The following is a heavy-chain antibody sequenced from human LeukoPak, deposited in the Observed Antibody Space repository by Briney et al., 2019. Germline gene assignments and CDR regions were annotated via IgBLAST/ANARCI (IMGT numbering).Heavy chain of an antibody. J-gene: IGHJ4*02. CDR3: ARDVWTISPAYYYDSSGYGY. Sequence: SVKVSCKASGGTFSSYAISWVRQAPGQGLEWMGGIIPIFGTANYAQKFQGRVTITADESTSTAYMELSSLRSEDTAVYYCARDVWTISPAYYYDSSGYGYWGQGTLVTVSS. V-gene: IGHV1-69*13. D-gene: IGHD3-22*01. CDR2: IIPIFGTA. CDR1: GGTFSSYA.